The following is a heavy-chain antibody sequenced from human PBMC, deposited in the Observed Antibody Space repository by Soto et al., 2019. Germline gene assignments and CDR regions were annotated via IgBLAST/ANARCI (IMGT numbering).Heavy chain of an antibody. V-gene: IGHV4-59*08. J-gene: IGHJ4*02. CDR2: IYYSGST. CDR1: GASISSYY. CDR3: ARLLTQYYYGSGSYISY. Sequence: SSETLSLTCTVSGASISSYYWSWSRQPPWKGLEWIGYIYYSGSTNYNPSLKSRVTISVDTSKNQFSLKLSSVTATDTAVYYCARLLTQYYYGSGSYISYWGQGTLVTVSS. D-gene: IGHD3-10*01.